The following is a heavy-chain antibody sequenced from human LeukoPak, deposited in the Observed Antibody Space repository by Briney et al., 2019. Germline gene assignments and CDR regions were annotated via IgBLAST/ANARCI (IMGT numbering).Heavy chain of an antibody. CDR2: ISGSGGST. CDR1: GFTFSSYG. Sequence: GGSLRLSCAASGFTFSSYGMSWVRQAPGKGLEWVSAISGSGGSTYYADSVKGRFTISRDNSKNTLHLQMNSLRAEDTAVYYCARGKYPDNDDYMDVWGKGTTVTVSS. D-gene: IGHD1-1*01. V-gene: IGHV3-23*01. CDR3: ARGKYPDNDDYMDV. J-gene: IGHJ6*03.